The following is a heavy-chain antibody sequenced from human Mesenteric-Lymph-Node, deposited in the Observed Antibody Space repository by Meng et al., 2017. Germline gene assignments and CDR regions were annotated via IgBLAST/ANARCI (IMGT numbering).Heavy chain of an antibody. CDR2: ISGSGGST. J-gene: IGHJ4*02. Sequence: GESLKISCAASGFTFSSYAMSWVRQAPGKGLEWVSAISGSGGSTYYADSVKGRFTISRDNSKNTLYLQLNSLRPEDTAVYFCARGSGYSGPLDYWGQGTLVTVSS. D-gene: IGHD5-12*01. V-gene: IGHV3-23*01. CDR1: GFTFSSYA. CDR3: ARGSGYSGPLDY.